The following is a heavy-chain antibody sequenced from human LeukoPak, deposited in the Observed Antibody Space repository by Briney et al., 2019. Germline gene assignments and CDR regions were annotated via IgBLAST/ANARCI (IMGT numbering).Heavy chain of an antibody. CDR3: AKALPTMIVVVSVDYYYYMDV. D-gene: IGHD3-22*01. CDR1: GFTFSSYG. Sequence: GGSLRLSCAASGFTFSSYGMHWVRQAPGKGLEWVAFIRYDGSNKYYADSVKGRFTISRDNSKNTLYLQMNSLRAEDTAVYYCAKALPTMIVVVSVDYYYYMDVWGKGTTVTISS. J-gene: IGHJ6*03. CDR2: IRYDGSNK. V-gene: IGHV3-30*02.